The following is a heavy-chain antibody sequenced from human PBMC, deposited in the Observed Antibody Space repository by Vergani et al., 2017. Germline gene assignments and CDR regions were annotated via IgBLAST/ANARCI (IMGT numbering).Heavy chain of an antibody. J-gene: IGHJ4*02. Sequence: QVQLVESGGGVVQRGGSLRLSCATSGFTLSNYDMQWIRQGPGKGLEFVAFIQFDGSHQYYADSVKGRFTLSRGFSKNTLYLQMNSLRTDDTATVYCAKHFRGWGIDYWGQGAQVIVSS. CDR1: GFTLSNYD. D-gene: IGHD3-16*01. CDR3: AKHFRGWGIDY. CDR2: IQFDGSHQ. V-gene: IGHV3-30*02.